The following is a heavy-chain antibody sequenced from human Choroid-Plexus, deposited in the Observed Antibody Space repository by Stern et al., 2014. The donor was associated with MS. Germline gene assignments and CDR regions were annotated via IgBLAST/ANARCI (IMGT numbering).Heavy chain of an antibody. Sequence: LQPGESLTLSCAASGFTFSDYAMNWVRQAPGKGLEWISYIARGGVTTFYAYSVKGRFTMSRDNADNSVYLQMNSLSDGDTAIYYCARELNYALDMWGQGTMVTVSS. CDR1: GFTFSDYA. J-gene: IGHJ3*02. V-gene: IGHV3-48*02. CDR3: ARELNYALDM. CDR2: IARGGVTT.